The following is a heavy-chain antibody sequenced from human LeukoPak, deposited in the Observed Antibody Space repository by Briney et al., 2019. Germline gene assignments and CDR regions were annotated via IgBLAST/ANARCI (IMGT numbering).Heavy chain of an antibody. CDR2: IIPIFGTA. V-gene: IGHV1-69*13. J-gene: IGHJ4*02. CDR3: AREGTTPLDY. Sequence: ASVTVSCKSSVGTFISYAISWVRQAPGQGLEWMGGIIPIFGTANYAQKFQGRVTITADESTSIAYMELSSLRSEDTAVYYCAREGTTPLDYWGQGTLVTVSS. D-gene: IGHD1-1*01. CDR1: VGTFISYA.